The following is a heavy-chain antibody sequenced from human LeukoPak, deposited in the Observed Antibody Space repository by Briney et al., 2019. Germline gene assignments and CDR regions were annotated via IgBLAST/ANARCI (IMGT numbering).Heavy chain of an antibody. Sequence: ASVKVSCKASGYTFTGYYMHWVRQAPGQGLEWMGWINPNSGGTNYAQKFQGRVTMTRDTSISTAYMELSRLRSDDTAVYYCATLIGDTGYYYYYMDVWGKGTTVTVSS. D-gene: IGHD3-22*01. J-gene: IGHJ6*03. CDR1: GYTFTGYY. V-gene: IGHV1-2*02. CDR3: ATLIGDTGYYYYYMDV. CDR2: INPNSGGT.